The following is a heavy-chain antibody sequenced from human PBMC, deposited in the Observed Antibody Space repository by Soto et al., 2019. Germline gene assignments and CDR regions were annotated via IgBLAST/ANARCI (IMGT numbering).Heavy chain of an antibody. V-gene: IGHV3-23*01. Sequence: DVELSESGGGLVQPGGSLSLSCAASGFNFRSYAMSWVRRAPGKGLEWVSAISGSGGTSYFADSVRGRFTISRDNSKNTLYLQLSSLRVEDTAEYFCAKGRGSSWTIDYWGHGTLVTVSS. CDR2: ISGSGGTS. D-gene: IGHD6-13*01. J-gene: IGHJ4*01. CDR1: GFNFRSYA. CDR3: AKGRGSSWTIDY.